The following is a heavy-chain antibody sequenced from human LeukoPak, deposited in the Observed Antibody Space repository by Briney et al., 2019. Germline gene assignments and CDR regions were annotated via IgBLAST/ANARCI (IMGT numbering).Heavy chain of an antibody. CDR2: IYYSGST. CDR3: AIGSSSWLDY. J-gene: IGHJ4*02. V-gene: IGHV4-59*01. CDR1: GGSISSYY. Sequence: SETLSLTCTVSGGSISSYYWSWIRQPPGKGLEWIGYIYYSGSTNYNPSLKSRVTISVDTSKNQFSLKLSSVTAADTAVYYCAIGSSSWLDYWGQGTLVTVSS. D-gene: IGHD6-13*01.